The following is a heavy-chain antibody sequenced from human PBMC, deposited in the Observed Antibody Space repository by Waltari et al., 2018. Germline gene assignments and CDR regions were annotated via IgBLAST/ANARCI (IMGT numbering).Heavy chain of an antibody. D-gene: IGHD2-2*01. CDR2: INHSGST. CDR3: ARDNRYQLLPFRWFDP. Sequence: QVQLQQWGAGLLKPSETLSLTCAVYGGSFSGYYWSWIRQPPGKGLEWIGEINHSGSTNYNPSIKSRVTISVDTSKNQFSLKLSSVTAADTAVYYCARDNRYQLLPFRWFDPWGQGTLVTVSS. V-gene: IGHV4-34*01. CDR1: GGSFSGYY. J-gene: IGHJ5*02.